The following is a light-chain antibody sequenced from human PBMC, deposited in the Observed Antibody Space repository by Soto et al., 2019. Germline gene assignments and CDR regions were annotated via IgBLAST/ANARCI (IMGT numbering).Light chain of an antibody. CDR2: DAS. CDR3: QQYVNSPIT. J-gene: IGKJ5*01. CDR1: QTVGRNY. Sequence: EIVLTQSPGSLSLFPGERATLSCRAIQTVGRNYLAWFQQKPGQAPRLLIYDASTRATGIPDKFGGSGSGTDFTLTISRLEPEDFAVYYCQQYVNSPITFGHGTRLEIK. V-gene: IGKV3-20*01.